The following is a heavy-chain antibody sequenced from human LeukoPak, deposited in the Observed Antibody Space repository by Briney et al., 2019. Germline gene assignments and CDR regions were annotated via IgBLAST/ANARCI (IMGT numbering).Heavy chain of an antibody. D-gene: IGHD5-18*01. Sequence: PGGSLRLSCAASGFTFSSNYMSWVRQAPGKGLEWVSVIYSGGSTYYSDSVKGRFTISRDNDKNSLYLQMNSLRAEDTALYYCARGAGYSYLYFDYWGQGTLVTVSS. CDR3: ARGAGYSYLYFDY. CDR1: GFTFSSNY. V-gene: IGHV3-53*01. CDR2: IYSGGST. J-gene: IGHJ4*02.